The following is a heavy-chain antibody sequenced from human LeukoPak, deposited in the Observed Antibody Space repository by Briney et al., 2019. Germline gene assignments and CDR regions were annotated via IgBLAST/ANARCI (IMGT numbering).Heavy chain of an antibody. D-gene: IGHD1-26*01. Sequence: GGSLRLSCAASGFTFSSYDMHWVRQATGKGLEWVSAIGTAGDTYYPGSVKGRFTISRENAKNSLYLQMNSLRAGDTAVYYCARGTLYSGSYGVDYWGQGTLVTVSS. J-gene: IGHJ4*02. V-gene: IGHV3-13*01. CDR2: IGTAGDT. CDR1: GFTFSSYD. CDR3: ARGTLYSGSYGVDY.